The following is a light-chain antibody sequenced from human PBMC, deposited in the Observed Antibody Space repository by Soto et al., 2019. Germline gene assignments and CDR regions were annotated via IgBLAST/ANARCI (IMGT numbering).Light chain of an antibody. Sequence: QSALTQPASVSGSPGQSITISCTGTLSDIGAYNYVSWYQQHPGKAPKLIIFEVTNRPSGVSNRFSGSKSGNTASLTISGLQHEDEADYHCSSYTGGNTYWIFGGGTKLTVL. CDR1: LSDIGAYNY. CDR3: SSYTGGNTYWI. CDR2: EVT. V-gene: IGLV2-14*01. J-gene: IGLJ3*02.